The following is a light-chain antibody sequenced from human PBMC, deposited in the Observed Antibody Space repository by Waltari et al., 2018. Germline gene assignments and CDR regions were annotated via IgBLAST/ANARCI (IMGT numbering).Light chain of an antibody. CDR1: SSDVGGYDY. V-gene: IGLV2-14*03. CDR2: DVT. J-gene: IGLJ3*02. CDR3: RSYTSSSTWV. Sequence: QSALTQPASVSASPGQSIAISCTGTSSDVGGYDYVSWYQHHPGKAPKLIIYDVTKRPSGVADRFAGSKSGNTASLTISGLQAEDEADFYCRSYTSSSTWVFGGGTKLTVL.